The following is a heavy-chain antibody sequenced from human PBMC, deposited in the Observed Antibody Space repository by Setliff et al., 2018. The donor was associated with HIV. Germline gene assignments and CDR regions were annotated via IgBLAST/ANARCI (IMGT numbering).Heavy chain of an antibody. J-gene: IGHJ4*02. CDR3: AGFQCDGNGCRQIDY. D-gene: IGHD2-15*01. CDR1: GDSINNNNF. Sequence: PSETLSLTCAVSGDSINNNNFWVWVRQPPGKRLEWIGEIFHSGSVHYNPSLESRVTMSVDKSLNQFSLKLTSVAAADTAVYYCAGFQCDGNGCRQIDYWGLGTLVTVSS. V-gene: IGHV4-4*02. CDR2: IFHSGSV.